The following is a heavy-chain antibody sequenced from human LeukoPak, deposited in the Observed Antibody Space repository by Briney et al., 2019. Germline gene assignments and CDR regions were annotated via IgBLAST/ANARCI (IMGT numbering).Heavy chain of an antibody. CDR1: GGSFSGYY. D-gene: IGHD2-2*01. V-gene: IGHV4-34*01. CDR3: ARGYKDCSSTSCLYRNYYYYYYMDV. CDR2: INHSGST. J-gene: IGHJ6*03. Sequence: PSETLSLTCAVYGGSFSGYYWSWIRQPPGKGLEWIGEINHSGSTNYNPSLKSRVTISVDTSKSQFSLKLSSVTAADTAVYYCARGYKDCSSTSCLYRNYYYYYYMDVWGKGTTVTVSS.